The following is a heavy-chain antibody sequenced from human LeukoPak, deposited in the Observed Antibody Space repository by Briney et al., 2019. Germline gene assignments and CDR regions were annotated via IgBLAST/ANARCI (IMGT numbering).Heavy chain of an antibody. CDR3: ARVGYDFWSGLEYGMDV. V-gene: IGHV4-61*02. Sequence: SQTLSLTCTVSGGSISSGSYYGSWIRQPAGKGLEWIGRIYTSGSTNYNPSLKSRVTISVDTSKNQFSLKLSSVTAADTAVYYCARVGYDFWSGLEYGMDVWGQGTTVTVSS. J-gene: IGHJ6*02. D-gene: IGHD3-3*01. CDR1: GGSISSGSYY. CDR2: IYTSGST.